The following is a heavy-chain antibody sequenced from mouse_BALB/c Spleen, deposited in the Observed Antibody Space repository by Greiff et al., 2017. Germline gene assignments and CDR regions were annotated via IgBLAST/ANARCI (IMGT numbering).Heavy chain of an antibody. J-gene: IGHJ2*01. D-gene: IGHD2-3*01. V-gene: IGHV3-6*02. CDR2: ISYDGSN. CDR3: ATRWLQAYYFDY. CDR1: GYSITSGYY. Sequence: EVKLVESGPGLVKPSQSLSLTCSVTGYSITSGYYWNWIRQFPGNKLEWMGYISYDGSNNYNPSLKNRISITRDTSKNQFFLKLNSVTTEDTATYYCATRWLQAYYFDYWGQGTTLTVSS.